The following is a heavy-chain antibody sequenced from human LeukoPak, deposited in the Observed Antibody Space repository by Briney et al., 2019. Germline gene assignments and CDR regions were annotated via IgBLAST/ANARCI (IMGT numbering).Heavy chain of an antibody. Sequence: PSETLSLTCTVSGGSISSSSYYWGWIRQPPGKGLVWIGSIYYSGSTYYNPSLKSRVTISVDTSKNQFSLKLSSVTAADTAVYYCARLRAFDIWGQGTMVTVSS. CDR3: ARLRAFDI. CDR2: IYYSGST. V-gene: IGHV4-39*01. CDR1: GGSISSSSYY. J-gene: IGHJ3*02.